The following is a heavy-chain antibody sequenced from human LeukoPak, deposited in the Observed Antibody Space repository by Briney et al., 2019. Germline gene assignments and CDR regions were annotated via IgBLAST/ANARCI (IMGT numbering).Heavy chain of an antibody. J-gene: IGHJ4*02. D-gene: IGHD5-24*01. CDR2: ITPNGGEK. V-gene: IGHV3-7*01. CDR1: GFTFISSW. Sequence: GGSLRLSCSASGFTFISSWMNWVRQAPGKGLEWVASITPNGGEKYYVDSVRGRFTISRDDDKNSVYLQMNSLRAEDTAVYYCARDRAYKAFDYWGQGNLVSVSS. CDR3: ARDRAYKAFDY.